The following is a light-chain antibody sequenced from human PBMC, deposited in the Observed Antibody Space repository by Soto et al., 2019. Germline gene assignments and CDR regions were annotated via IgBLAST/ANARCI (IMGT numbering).Light chain of an antibody. CDR1: QSVDSL. J-gene: IGKJ5*01. CDR3: QQRNVWPPVT. V-gene: IGKV3-15*01. Sequence: EIVITQSPATLSVSPVETSALSCKASQSVDSLLAWYQQKPGQAPRLLIYRASTRTTGIPARFSGSGSGTDFTPTISSLEPEDSAVYYCQQRNVWPPVTFGQGTRLEI. CDR2: RAS.